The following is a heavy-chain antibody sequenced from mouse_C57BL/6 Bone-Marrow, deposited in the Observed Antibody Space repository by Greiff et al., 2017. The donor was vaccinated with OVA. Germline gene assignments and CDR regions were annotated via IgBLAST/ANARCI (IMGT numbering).Heavy chain of an antibody. Sequence: QVQLQQSGAELVRPGTSVKLSCKASGYTFTSYWMHWVKQRPGQGLEWIGVIDPSDSYTNYNQKFKGKATLTVDTSSSTAYMQLSSLTSEDSAVYYCARERVYDGYPAWFAYWGQGTLVTVSA. CDR3: ARERVYDGYPAWFAY. J-gene: IGHJ3*01. CDR1: GYTFTSYW. D-gene: IGHD2-3*01. CDR2: IDPSDSYT. V-gene: IGHV1-59*01.